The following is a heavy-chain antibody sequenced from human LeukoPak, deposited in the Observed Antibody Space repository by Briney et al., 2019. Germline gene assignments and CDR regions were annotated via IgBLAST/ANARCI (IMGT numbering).Heavy chain of an antibody. CDR2: ISGSGGST. CDR1: GFTFSNYA. V-gene: IGHV3-23*01. J-gene: IGHJ4*02. Sequence: GGSLRLSCAGSGFTFSNYAMSWVRQAPGKGLEWVSAISGSGGSTYYAESVKGRFTISRDNSRNTLYLQMNSLRAEDAALYYCATRPATETYFGVFDYWGQGTLVTVSS. D-gene: IGHD1-1*01. CDR3: ATRPATETYFGVFDY.